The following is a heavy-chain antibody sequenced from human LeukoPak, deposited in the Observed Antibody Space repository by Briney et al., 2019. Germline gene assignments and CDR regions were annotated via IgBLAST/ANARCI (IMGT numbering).Heavy chain of an antibody. CDR3: ARGRKISTGSRHYYYGMDV. V-gene: IGHV4-34*01. D-gene: IGHD3-9*01. CDR1: SGSFNYYY. J-gene: IGHJ6*02. Sequence: SETLSLTCAVNSGSFNYYYWSWIRQPPGEGLEWIGEINDSGSTNYNPSLKGRVTISVDKSRKRFSLKFASVTAADTAVYYCARGRKISTGSRHYYYGMDVWGQGTTVTVSS. CDR2: INDSGST.